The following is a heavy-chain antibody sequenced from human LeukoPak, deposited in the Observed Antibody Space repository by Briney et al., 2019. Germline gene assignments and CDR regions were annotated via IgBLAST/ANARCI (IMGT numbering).Heavy chain of an antibody. CDR2: INYTERT. Sequence: HSETPSLTCSVSGDSVSTNSHYWCWIRQPPGKGLEWIGSINYTERTNYHPSLKSRVSMSLDTSKNEFSLRLSSVTAADTAFYYCARYRPLTIGAADYWGQGSLVIVSS. D-gene: IGHD2-2*01. J-gene: IGHJ4*02. CDR1: GDSVSTNSHY. CDR3: ARYRPLTIGAADY. V-gene: IGHV4-39*01.